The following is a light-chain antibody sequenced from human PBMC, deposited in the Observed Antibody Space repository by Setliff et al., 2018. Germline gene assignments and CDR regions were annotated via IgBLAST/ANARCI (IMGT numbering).Light chain of an antibody. CDR2: NVS. CDR3: NAYTSRSTYV. Sequence: QSALTQPASVSGSPGQSITISCSGTSSDVGSYDFVSWYQQHPGKAPKLIIYNVSGRPSGVSHRFSGSKSDNTASLTISGLQAEDEADYYCNAYTSRSTYVFGSGTKVTVL. J-gene: IGLJ1*01. V-gene: IGLV2-14*03. CDR1: SSDVGSYDF.